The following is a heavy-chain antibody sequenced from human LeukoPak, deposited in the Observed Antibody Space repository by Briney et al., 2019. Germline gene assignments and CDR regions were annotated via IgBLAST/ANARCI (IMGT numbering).Heavy chain of an antibody. CDR1: GYRFTNYW. V-gene: IGHV5-51*01. D-gene: IGHD3-10*01. J-gene: IGHJ4*02. Sequence: GESLKFSCKGSGYRFTNYWIGWVRQVPGKGLEWMGIIYPGDSDTRYSPSFQGQVTISADKSISTADLQWSSLKASDTAMYYCARLGSGSYYLKAFDYWGQGTLVTVSS. CDR2: IYPGDSDT. CDR3: ARLGSGSYYLKAFDY.